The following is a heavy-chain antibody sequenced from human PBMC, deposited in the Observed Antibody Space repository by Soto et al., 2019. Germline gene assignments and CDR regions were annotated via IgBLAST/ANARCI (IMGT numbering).Heavy chain of an antibody. CDR3: ARGGRYYEFWSGYHPSNYYYYYMGV. V-gene: IGHV1-8*01. CDR1: GYTFTSYD. D-gene: IGHD3-3*01. J-gene: IGHJ6*03. CDR2: MNPNSGNT. Sequence: QVQLVQSGAEVKKPAATVKVSCKTSGYTFTSYDINWVRQATGQALEWMGWMNPNSGNTGYAQKFQGRVTMTRHNSISKAYMELSSVRSEDTAVYYCARGGRYYEFWSGYHPSNYYYYYMGVLGKGNTVTGSS.